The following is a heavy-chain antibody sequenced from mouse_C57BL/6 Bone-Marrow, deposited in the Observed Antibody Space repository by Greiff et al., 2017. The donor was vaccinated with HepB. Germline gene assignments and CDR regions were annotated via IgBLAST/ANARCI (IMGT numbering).Heavy chain of an antibody. J-gene: IGHJ4*01. V-gene: IGHV5-2*01. D-gene: IGHD2-4*01. CDR1: EYEFPSHD. CDR3: ASPYDYDYAMDY. Sequence: DVHLVESGGGLVQPGESLKLSCESNEYEFPSHDMSWVRKTPEKRLELVAAINSDGGSTYYPDTMERRFIISRDNTKKTLYLQMSSLRSEDTALYYCASPYDYDYAMDYWGQGTSVTVSS. CDR2: INSDGGST.